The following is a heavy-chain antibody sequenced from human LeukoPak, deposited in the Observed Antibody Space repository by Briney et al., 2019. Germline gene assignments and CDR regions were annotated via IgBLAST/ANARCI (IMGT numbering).Heavy chain of an antibody. V-gene: IGHV3-30*02. Sequence: TGGSLRLSCAASGFTFSSYGMHWVRQAPGKGLEWVAFIRYDGSNKYYADSVKGRFTISRDNSKNTLYLQMNSLRAEDTAVYYCAKDRSYDILTGYFRDHYKPFDYWGQGTLVTVSS. D-gene: IGHD3-9*01. CDR3: AKDRSYDILTGYFRDHYKPFDY. CDR2: IRYDGSNK. CDR1: GFTFSSYG. J-gene: IGHJ4*02.